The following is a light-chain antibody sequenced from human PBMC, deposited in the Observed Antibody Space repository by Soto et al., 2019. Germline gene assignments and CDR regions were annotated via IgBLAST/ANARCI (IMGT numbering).Light chain of an antibody. Sequence: DIQMTQSPSSVSASVGDRVTITCRASQDVGKWLAWYQQKPGKAPTLLIHGASSLQGGVPSRYSGSGHGTDFTLTISSLQPEDFATYYCQQANSFPITFGQATRLEIK. V-gene: IGKV1-12*01. CDR1: QDVGKW. CDR2: GAS. CDR3: QQANSFPIT. J-gene: IGKJ5*01.